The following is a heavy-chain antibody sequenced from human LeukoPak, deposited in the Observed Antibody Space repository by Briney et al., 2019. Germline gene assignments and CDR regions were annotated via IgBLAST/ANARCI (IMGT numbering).Heavy chain of an antibody. D-gene: IGHD2-21*01. CDR2: IYYSGST. CDR3: ASPAYCGGDCYSHAFDI. Sequence: SETLSLTCTVSGGSISSSSYYWGWIRQPPGKGLEWTGSIYYSGSTYYNPSLKSRVTISVDTSKNQFSLKLSSVTAADTAVYYCASPAYCGGDCYSHAFDIWGQGTMVTVSS. J-gene: IGHJ3*02. V-gene: IGHV4-39*01. CDR1: GGSISSSSYY.